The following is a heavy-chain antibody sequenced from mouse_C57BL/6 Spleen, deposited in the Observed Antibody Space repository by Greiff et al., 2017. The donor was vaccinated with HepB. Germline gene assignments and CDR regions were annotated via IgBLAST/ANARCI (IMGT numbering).Heavy chain of an antibody. D-gene: IGHD2-1*01. J-gene: IGHJ4*01. V-gene: IGHV1-4*01. Sequence: QVQLQQSGAELARPGASVKMSCKASGYTFTSYTMHWVKQRPGQGLEWIGYINPSSGYTKYNQKFKVKATLTADKSSSTAYMQLSSLTSEDSAVYYCARSGNYVNYAMDYWGQGTSVTVSS. CDR3: ARSGNYVNYAMDY. CDR2: INPSSGYT. CDR1: GYTFTSYT.